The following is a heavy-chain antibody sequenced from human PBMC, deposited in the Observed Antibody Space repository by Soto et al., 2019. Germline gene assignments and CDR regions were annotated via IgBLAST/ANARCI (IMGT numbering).Heavy chain of an antibody. CDR2: ISSTSSTT. CDR1: GFTFSIYS. CDR3: ATYYGSGSYFPDHYYYGMDV. J-gene: IGHJ6*02. D-gene: IGHD3-10*01. Sequence: EVQVVESGGGLVQPGGSLRISCAASGFTFSIYSMNWVRQAPGKGLEWISYISSTSSTTYYADSVKGRFTISRDNAKNSLYLQMNSLRAEDTAVYYCATYYGSGSYFPDHYYYGMDVWGQGTTVTVSS. V-gene: IGHV3-48*01.